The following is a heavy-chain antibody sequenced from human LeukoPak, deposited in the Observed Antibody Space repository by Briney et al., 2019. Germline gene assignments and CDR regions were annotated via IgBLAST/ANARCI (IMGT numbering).Heavy chain of an antibody. J-gene: IGHJ4*02. V-gene: IGHV7-4-1*02. CDR3: ARDASMINFDY. D-gene: IGHD3-16*01. CDR1: GYTFTVYS. CDR2: IATSTGKP. Sequence: ASVKVSCKASGYTFTVYSINWLRQAPGQGLEWMGWIATSTGKPTYAQGFTGRFVFSLDTSVSTTYLHINSLKAEDTAVYYCARDASMINFDYWGQGSLVTVSS.